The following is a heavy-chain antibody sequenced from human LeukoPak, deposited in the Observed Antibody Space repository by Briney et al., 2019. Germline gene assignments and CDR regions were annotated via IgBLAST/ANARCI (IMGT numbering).Heavy chain of an antibody. CDR3: AREPYYDSSGYCLDY. V-gene: IGHV3-7*01. D-gene: IGHD3-22*01. J-gene: IGHJ4*02. Sequence: GGSLRLSCAASGFTFSNYWMHWVRQAPGKGLEWVANIKQDGNEKYYVDSVKGRFTISRDNAKNSLDLQMNSLRAEDTAVYYCAREPYYDSSGYCLDYWGQGTLVTVSS. CDR2: IKQDGNEK. CDR1: GFTFSNYW.